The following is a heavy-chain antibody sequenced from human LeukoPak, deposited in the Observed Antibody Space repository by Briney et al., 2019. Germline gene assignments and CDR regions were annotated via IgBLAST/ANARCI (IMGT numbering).Heavy chain of an antibody. J-gene: IGHJ4*02. V-gene: IGHV3-53*01. CDR1: GFIVSSNY. D-gene: IGHD5/OR15-5a*01. Sequence: GGSLRLSCAASGFIVSSNYMSWVRQAPGKGLEWVSVLYGGGNTYYADSVKGRFTISRDNSKNTVYLQMNSLRAEDTAVYYCAGTRGVYLKFDFWGQGTLVTVSS. CDR3: AGTRGVYLKFDF. CDR2: LYGGGNT.